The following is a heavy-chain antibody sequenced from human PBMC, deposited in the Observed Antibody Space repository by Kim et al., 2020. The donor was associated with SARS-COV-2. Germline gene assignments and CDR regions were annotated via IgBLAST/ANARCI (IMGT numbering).Heavy chain of an antibody. CDR2: IIPIFGTA. V-gene: IGHV1-69*13. D-gene: IGHD1-26*01. CDR3: AGAQSGENLMGATRGWYYGMDV. Sequence: SVKVSCKASGGTFSSYAISWVRQAPGQGLEWMGGIIPIFGTANYAQKFQGRVTITADESTSTAYMELSSLRSEDTAVYYCAGAQSGENLMGATRGWYYGMDVWGQGTTVTVSS. CDR1: GGTFSSYA. J-gene: IGHJ6*02.